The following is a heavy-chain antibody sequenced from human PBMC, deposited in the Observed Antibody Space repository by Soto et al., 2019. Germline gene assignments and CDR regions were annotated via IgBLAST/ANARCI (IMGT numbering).Heavy chain of an antibody. CDR3: ATSVLATSCIHP. J-gene: IGHJ5*02. CDR2: FDPEDGET. D-gene: IGHD5-12*01. V-gene: IGHV1-24*01. CDR1: GYTLTELS. Sequence: ASVKVSCKVSGYTLTELSMHWVRQAPGKGLEWMGGFDPEDGETIYAQKFQGRVTMTEDTSTDTAYMELSSLRSEDTAVYYCATSVLATSCIHPWGQGILVTVSS.